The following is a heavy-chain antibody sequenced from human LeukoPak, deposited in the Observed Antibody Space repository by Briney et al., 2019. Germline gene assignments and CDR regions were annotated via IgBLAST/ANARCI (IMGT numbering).Heavy chain of an antibody. D-gene: IGHD5-18*01. J-gene: IGHJ4*02. CDR3: ARSRGYSDEGMEIDF. Sequence: PGGSLRLSCAASGFTFSRNTMNWVRQTSGKGLEWVSSISSQSSYIYYADSVKGRFTISRDNARNSLYLQMNSLRAEDTAVYYCARSRGYSDEGMEIDFWGQGTLVTVSS. CDR1: GFTFSRNT. V-gene: IGHV3-21*01. CDR2: ISSQSSYI.